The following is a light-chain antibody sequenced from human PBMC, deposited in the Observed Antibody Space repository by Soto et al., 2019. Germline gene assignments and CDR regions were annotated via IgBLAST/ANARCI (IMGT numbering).Light chain of an antibody. CDR3: MQALQTWT. Sequence: DIMMTQSPLSLHVTPGEPASISCRSSQSLLHSNGYSYVDWXXQTPGXXPXXLIYLASNRASGVPDRFSGSGSGTYFTLKISRVDAEYVGVYYCMQALQTWTFGQGTKVDIK. V-gene: IGKV2-28*01. CDR1: QSLLHSNGYSY. J-gene: IGKJ1*01. CDR2: LAS.